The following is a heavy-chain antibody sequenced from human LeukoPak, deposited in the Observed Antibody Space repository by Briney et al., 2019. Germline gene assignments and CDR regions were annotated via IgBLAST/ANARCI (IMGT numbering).Heavy chain of an antibody. J-gene: IGHJ4*02. D-gene: IGHD5-18*01. V-gene: IGHV3-30*18. CDR1: GFTFSSYG. Sequence: GGSLRLSCAASGFTFSSYGMHWVRQAPGKGLEWVAVKSYDGSNKYYADSVKGRFTISRDNSKNTLYLQMNSLRAEDTAVYYCAKDRGYSYGYYFDYWGQGTLVTVSS. CDR3: AKDRGYSYGYYFDY. CDR2: KSYDGSNK.